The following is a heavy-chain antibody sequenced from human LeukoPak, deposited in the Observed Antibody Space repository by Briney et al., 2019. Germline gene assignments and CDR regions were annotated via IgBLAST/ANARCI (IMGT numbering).Heavy chain of an antibody. J-gene: IGHJ3*02. CDR2: IYPGDSDT. Sequence: GESLKISCKGSGYSFTSYWIGWVRQMPRKGLEWMGIIYPGDSDTRYSPSFQGQVTISADKSISTAYLQWSSLKASDTAMYYCARAKDRATYYYDSSGYPEAFDIWGQGTMVTVSS. CDR1: GYSFTSYW. V-gene: IGHV5-51*01. D-gene: IGHD3-22*01. CDR3: ARAKDRATYYYDSSGYPEAFDI.